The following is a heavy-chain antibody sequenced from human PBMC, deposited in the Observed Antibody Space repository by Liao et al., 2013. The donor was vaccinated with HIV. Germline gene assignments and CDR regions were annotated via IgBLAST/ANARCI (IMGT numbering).Heavy chain of an antibody. Sequence: QVQLQESGPRLVKPSETLSLTCTVSGASISSYYWNWIRQSPEKGLEWIGYISDSGSANLKPSLKSRVTISVDTSKNKFSLNLTSVTAADTAVYYCASSGGPYWFFNLWGRGTLVTVSS. CDR2: ISDSGSA. CDR3: ASSGGPYWFFNL. D-gene: IGHD3-16*01. CDR1: GASISSYY. V-gene: IGHV4-59*01. J-gene: IGHJ2*01.